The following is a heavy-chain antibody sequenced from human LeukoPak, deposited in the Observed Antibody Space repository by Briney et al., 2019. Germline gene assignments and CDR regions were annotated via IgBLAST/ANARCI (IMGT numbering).Heavy chain of an antibody. CDR1: GFTVSSSY. CDR3: AKTYYYDNNGYYYFDY. D-gene: IGHD3-22*01. J-gene: IGHJ4*02. V-gene: IGHV3-66*01. CDR2: IYSGGTT. Sequence: PGGSLRLSCAASGFTVSSSYMSWVRQAPGKGLEWVSVIYSGGTTYYADSVKGRFTISRDTSKNTLYLQMNSLRAEDTAVYYCAKTYYYDNNGYYYFDYWGQGTLVTVSS.